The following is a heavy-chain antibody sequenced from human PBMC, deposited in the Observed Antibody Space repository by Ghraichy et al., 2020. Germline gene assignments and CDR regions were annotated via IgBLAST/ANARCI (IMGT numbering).Heavy chain of an antibody. V-gene: IGHV4-39*01. CDR3: ARHPKLYSWYIRSGWFDP. CDR2: IYYSGST. CDR1: GGSISSSSYY. D-gene: IGHD6-13*01. J-gene: IGHJ5*02. Sequence: SETLSLTCTVSGGSISSSSYYWGWIRQPPGKGLEWIGSIYYSGSTYYNPSLKSRVTISVDTSKNQFSLKLSSVTAADTAVYYCARHPKLYSWYIRSGWFDPWGQGTLVTVSS.